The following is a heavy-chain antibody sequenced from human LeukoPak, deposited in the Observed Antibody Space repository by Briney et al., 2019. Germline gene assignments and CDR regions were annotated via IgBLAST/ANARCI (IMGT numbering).Heavy chain of an antibody. CDR3: ARGGRGDWFDP. D-gene: IGHD3-16*01. Sequence: SVKVSCKASGGTLSSYAISWVRQAPGQGLEWMGRIIPILGIANYAQKFQGRVTITADKSTSTAYMELSSLRSEDTAVYYCARGGRGDWFDPWGQGTLVTVSS. J-gene: IGHJ5*02. CDR2: IIPILGIA. V-gene: IGHV1-69*04. CDR1: GGTLSSYA.